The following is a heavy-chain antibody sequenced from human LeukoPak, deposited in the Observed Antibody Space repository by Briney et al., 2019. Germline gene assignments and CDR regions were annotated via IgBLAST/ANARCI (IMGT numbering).Heavy chain of an antibody. CDR3: GRDHGDFVQHD. CDR2: IYYNGIT. V-gene: IGHV4-39*01. D-gene: IGHD4-17*01. CDR1: GDSISSGNFY. J-gene: IGHJ4*02. Sequence: PSETLSLTCTVSGDSISSGNFYWGWIRQPPGKELQWIGSIYYNGITHYNPSLESRVTISADTSTNEFSLKLRSVTAADTAMYYCGRDHGDFVQHDWGQGTLVTVSS.